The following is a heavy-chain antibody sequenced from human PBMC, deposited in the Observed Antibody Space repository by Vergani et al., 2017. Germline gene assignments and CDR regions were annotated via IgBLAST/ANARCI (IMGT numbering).Heavy chain of an antibody. V-gene: IGHV1-69*08. D-gene: IGHD6-19*01. CDR2: IIPILGIA. J-gene: IGHJ6*02. CDR1: GGTFSSYT. CDR3: ARETEYSSGWSTYYYYGMDV. Sequence: QVQLVQSGAEVKKPGSSVKVSCKASGGTFSSYTISWVRQAPGQGLEWMGRIIPILGIANYAQKFQGRVTITADKSTSTAYMELRSLRSDDTAVYYCARETEYSSGWSTYYYYGMDVWGQGP.